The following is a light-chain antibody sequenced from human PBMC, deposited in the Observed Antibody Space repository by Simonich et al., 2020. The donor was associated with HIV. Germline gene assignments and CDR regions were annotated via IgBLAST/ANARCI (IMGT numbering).Light chain of an antibody. J-gene: IGLJ3*02. CDR1: SSDVGSYNL. CDR2: DVS. V-gene: IGLV2-11*01. Sequence: QSALTQPASVSGSPGQSITISCTVTSSDVGSYNLFSWYQQHPGKAPKLMIYDVSKRPSGVPVRFSGSKSGNTASLTISVLQAEDEGDYYCCSYAGIYTFWVFGGGTKLTVL. CDR3: CSYAGIYTFWV.